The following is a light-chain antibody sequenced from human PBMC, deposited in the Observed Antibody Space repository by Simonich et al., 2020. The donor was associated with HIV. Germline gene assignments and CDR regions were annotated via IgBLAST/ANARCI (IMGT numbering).Light chain of an antibody. V-gene: IGLV2-23*01. Sequence: QSALTQPASVSGSPGQSITISCTGTRSDVGGYSLVSWYPQHPGKAPKPVIYDGSKRPTGVSNRFSGSVSGNTASLTISGLQAEDEADYYCCSYAGSSTWVFGGGTKLTVL. CDR2: DGS. CDR1: RSDVGGYSL. CDR3: CSYAGSSTWV. J-gene: IGLJ3*02.